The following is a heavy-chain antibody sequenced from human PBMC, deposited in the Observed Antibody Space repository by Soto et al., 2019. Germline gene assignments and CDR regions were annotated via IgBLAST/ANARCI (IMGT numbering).Heavy chain of an antibody. CDR3: ARVVSESKSYYYYYMDV. V-gene: IGHV4-59*01. D-gene: IGHD3-16*01. Sequence: SETLSLTCTVSGGSISSYYWSWIRQPPGKGLEWIGYIYYSGSTNYNPSLKSRVTISVDTSKNQFSLKLSSVTAADTAVYYCARVVSESKSYYYYYMDVWGKGTTVTVSS. CDR2: IYYSGST. J-gene: IGHJ6*03. CDR1: GGSISSYY.